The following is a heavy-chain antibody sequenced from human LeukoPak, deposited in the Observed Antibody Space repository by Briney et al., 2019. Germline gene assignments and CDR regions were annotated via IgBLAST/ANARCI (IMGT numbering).Heavy chain of an antibody. CDR2: IYTSGST. J-gene: IGHJ6*02. D-gene: IGHD2-2*01. V-gene: IGHV4-4*07. CDR1: GGSFSGYY. Sequence: SETLSLTCAVYGGSFSGYYWSWIRQPAGKGLEWIGRIYTSGSTNYNPSLKSRVTMSVDTSKNQFSLKLSSVTAADTAVYYCAREVGRYCSSTSCLLRYGMDVWGQGTTVTVSS. CDR3: AREVGRYCSSTSCLLRYGMDV.